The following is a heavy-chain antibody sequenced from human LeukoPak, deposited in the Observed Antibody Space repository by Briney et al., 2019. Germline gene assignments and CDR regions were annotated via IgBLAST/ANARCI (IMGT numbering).Heavy chain of an antibody. Sequence: GGSLRLSCAASGFAFSSYSMNWVRQAPGKGLEWVSSISSSSSYIYYADSVKGRFTISRDNAKNSLYLQMNSLRAADTAVYYCARARLEYYFDYWGQGTLVTVSS. V-gene: IGHV3-21*01. CDR2: ISSSSSYI. J-gene: IGHJ4*02. CDR1: GFAFSSYS. CDR3: ARARLEYYFDY. D-gene: IGHD1-1*01.